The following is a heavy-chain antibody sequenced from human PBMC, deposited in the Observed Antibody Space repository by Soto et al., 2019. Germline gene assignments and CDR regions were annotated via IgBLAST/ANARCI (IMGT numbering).Heavy chain of an antibody. D-gene: IGHD1-1*01. Sequence: QRQLQESGPGLVKPSDTLSLTCTVSGASISSSSNFWGYIRQAPGKGLEWLGSIFYRGSIYYSPALKSRVALSIDASKSQVSLRLRSVTAADTAVYYCVRNVLGSATTSFDYWGQGTLVSVSS. CDR1: GASISSSSNF. V-gene: IGHV4-39*01. CDR3: VRNVLGSATTSFDY. J-gene: IGHJ4*02. CDR2: IFYRGSI.